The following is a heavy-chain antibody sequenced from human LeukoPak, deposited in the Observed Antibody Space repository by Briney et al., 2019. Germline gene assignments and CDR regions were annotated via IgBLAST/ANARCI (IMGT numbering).Heavy chain of an antibody. J-gene: IGHJ4*02. CDR1: GGTFSSYA. CDR3: ARSTSYYEGYFDY. CDR2: IIPILGIA. Sequence: GASVKVSCKASGGTFSSYAISWVRQAPGQGLEWMGRIIPILGIANYAQKFQGRVTITADKSTSTAYMELSSLRSEDTAVHYCARSTSYYEGYFDYWGQGTLVTVSS. V-gene: IGHV1-69*04. D-gene: IGHD3-22*01.